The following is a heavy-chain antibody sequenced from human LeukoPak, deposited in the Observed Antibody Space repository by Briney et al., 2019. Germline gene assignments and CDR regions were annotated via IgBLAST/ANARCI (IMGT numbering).Heavy chain of an antibody. CDR3: ARGGYYDSSGYFYSRPGPTWFNWFDP. D-gene: IGHD3-22*01. J-gene: IGHJ5*02. CDR1: GGSISSYY. V-gene: IGHV4-59*12. Sequence: SETLSLTCTVSGGSISSYYWSWIRQPPGKGLEWIGYIYYSGSTSYNPSLKSRVTISVDTSKNQFSLKLSSVTAADTAVYYCARGGYYDSSGYFYSRPGPTWFNWFDPWGQGTLVTVSS. CDR2: IYYSGST.